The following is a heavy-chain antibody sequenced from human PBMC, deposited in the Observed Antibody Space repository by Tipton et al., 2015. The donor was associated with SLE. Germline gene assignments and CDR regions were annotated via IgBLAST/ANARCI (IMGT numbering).Heavy chain of an antibody. D-gene: IGHD5-12*01. J-gene: IGHJ4*02. CDR3: ARDRGYTGYDPPGYFDY. CDR2: ITWNSGII. CDR1: GFTFNDYA. Sequence: RSLRLSCAASGFTFNDYAMYWVRQAPGKGLEWVSGITWNSGIIDYADSVKGRFTISRDNAKNSLYLQMSSLRAEDTAVYYCARDRGYTGYDPPGYFDYWGQGTLVTVSS. V-gene: IGHV3-9*01.